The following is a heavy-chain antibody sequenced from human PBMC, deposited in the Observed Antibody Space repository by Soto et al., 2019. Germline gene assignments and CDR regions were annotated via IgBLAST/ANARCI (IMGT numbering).Heavy chain of an antibody. CDR2: ISYDGSNK. CDR3: ARVLLWFGELFPGMDD. J-gene: IGHJ6*02. Sequence: PGGSLRLSCAASGVTFSNYAMHWVRQAQGKELERVAVISYDGSNKYYADSVKGRFTISRDNSKNTLYLQMNSLRAEDTALYYCARVLLWFGELFPGMDDWGQGTTVTVSS. V-gene: IGHV3-30-3*01. CDR1: GVTFSNYA. D-gene: IGHD3-10*01.